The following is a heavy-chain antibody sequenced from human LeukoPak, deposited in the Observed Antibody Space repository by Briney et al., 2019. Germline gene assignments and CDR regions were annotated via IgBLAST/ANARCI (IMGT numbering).Heavy chain of an antibody. D-gene: IGHD5-24*01. CDR3: AAWTDRGYNY. J-gene: IGHJ4*02. Sequence: PGGSLRLSCAAPGFTFSRSWMNWVRQAPGKGLEWVANINPDGTEKRFVDSVRGRFTMSRDNAQNLLYLKMNSLRVEDTATFFCAAWTDRGYNYWGQGTVVTVSS. CDR2: INPDGTEK. V-gene: IGHV3-7*01. CDR1: GFTFSRSW.